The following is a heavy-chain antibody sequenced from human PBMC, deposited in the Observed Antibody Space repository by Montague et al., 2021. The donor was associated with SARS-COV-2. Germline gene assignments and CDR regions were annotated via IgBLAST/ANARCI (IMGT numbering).Heavy chain of an antibody. Sequence: SLRLSCAASGFTFSSYALTWVRQAPGKGLEWVSAISNGGGRTYYADPVKGRFTISRDNSKNTLYLQMNSLRGEDTALYYCAKSDVVINPYYFYCMDVWGQGTTVTVSS. D-gene: IGHD3-22*01. V-gene: IGHV3-23*01. CDR3: AKSDVVINPYYFYCMDV. CDR2: ISNGGGRT. J-gene: IGHJ6*02. CDR1: GFTFSSYA.